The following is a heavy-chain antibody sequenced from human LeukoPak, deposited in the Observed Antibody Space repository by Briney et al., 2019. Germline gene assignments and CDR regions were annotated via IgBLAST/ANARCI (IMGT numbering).Heavy chain of an antibody. V-gene: IGHV3-30*02. CDR1: GFTFSSYG. Sequence: GGSLRLSCAASGFTFSSYGMHWVRQAPGKGLEWVAFIRYDGSNKYYADSVKGRFTISRDNAKNSLFLQMNSLRAEDTAVYYCARDVEIYDSSGFYGFWGQGTLVTVSS. CDR2: IRYDGSNK. J-gene: IGHJ4*02. CDR3: ARDVEIYDSSGFYGF. D-gene: IGHD3-22*01.